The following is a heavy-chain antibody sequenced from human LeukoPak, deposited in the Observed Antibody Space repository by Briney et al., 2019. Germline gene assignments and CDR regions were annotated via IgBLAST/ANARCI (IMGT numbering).Heavy chain of an antibody. Sequence: SETLSLTCAVYGGSFSGYYWSWIRQPPGEGPEWIGTIYRSGSAYHKPSLKSRLTISIDTSKNQFSLKLTSVTAADTALYFCARAPHTSPTDYYFDFWGPGTLVTDSS. J-gene: IGHJ4*02. D-gene: IGHD1-14*01. CDR1: GGSFSGYY. V-gene: IGHV4-34*01. CDR2: IYRSGSA. CDR3: ARAPHTSPTDYYFDF.